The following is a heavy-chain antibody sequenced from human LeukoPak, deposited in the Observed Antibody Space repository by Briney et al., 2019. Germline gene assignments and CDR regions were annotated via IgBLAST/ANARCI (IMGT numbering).Heavy chain of an antibody. CDR1: GGSISSDIYY. CDR3: ARGSDGYNLNYFDY. J-gene: IGHJ4*02. V-gene: IGHV4-61*02. D-gene: IGHD5-24*01. Sequence: PSQTLSLTCTVSGGSISSDIYYWSWIRQPAEKGLEWIGRVYTSGSTNYNPSLRSRVTISVDTSMNQFSLNLSSVTAADTAVYYCARGSDGYNLNYFDYWGQGTLVTVSS. CDR2: VYTSGST.